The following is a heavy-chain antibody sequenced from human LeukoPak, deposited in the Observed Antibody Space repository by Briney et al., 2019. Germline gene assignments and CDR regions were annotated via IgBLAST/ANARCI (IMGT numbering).Heavy chain of an antibody. CDR2: INDSGNV. Sequence: PSETLSLTCAVYSGSFSGYYWSWIRQPPGKGLEWIGEINDSGNVNCNPSLKNRVTLSVDTSKNQFSLRLSSVAAADTAVYYCARRLVDSGASQVSDDWGQGTLVTVSS. CDR1: SGSFSGYY. CDR3: ARRLVDSGASQVSDD. J-gene: IGHJ4*02. D-gene: IGHD2-15*01. V-gene: IGHV4-34*01.